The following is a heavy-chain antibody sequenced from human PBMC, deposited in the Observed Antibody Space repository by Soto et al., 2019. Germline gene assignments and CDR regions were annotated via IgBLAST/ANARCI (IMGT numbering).Heavy chain of an antibody. J-gene: IGHJ6*03. CDR1: GGTFSSYT. Sequence: ASVKVSCKASGGTFSSYTISWVRQAPGQGLEWMGRIIPILGIANYAQKFQGRVTITADKSTSTAYMELSSLRSEDTAVYYCARSTGPLYYYYYMDVWGKGTTVTSP. D-gene: IGHD2-2*01. V-gene: IGHV1-69*02. CDR3: ARSTGPLYYYYYMDV. CDR2: IIPILGIA.